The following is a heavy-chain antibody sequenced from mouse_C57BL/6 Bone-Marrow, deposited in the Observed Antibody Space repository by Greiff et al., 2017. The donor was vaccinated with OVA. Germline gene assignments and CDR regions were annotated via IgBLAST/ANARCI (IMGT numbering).Heavy chain of an antibody. CDR3: ARNWWDCPAWCAY. CDR1: GFSLTSYG. J-gene: IGHJ3*01. D-gene: IGHD1-1*02. CDR2: IWSGGST. V-gene: IGHV2-2*01. Sequence: QVQLKESGPGLVQPSQSLSITCTVSGFSLTSYGVHWVRQSPGKGLEWLGVIWSGGSTDYNAAFISRLSISKDNSKSQVFFKMNSLQADDTAIYYCARNWWDCPAWCAYWSQGTLVTVSA.